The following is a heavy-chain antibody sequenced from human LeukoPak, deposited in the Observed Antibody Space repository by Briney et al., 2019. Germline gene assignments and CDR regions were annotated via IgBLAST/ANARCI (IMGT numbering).Heavy chain of an antibody. CDR1: GFSFSNYA. D-gene: IGHD3-10*01. CDR2: ISYDGTNK. Sequence: GGSLRLSCAASGFSFSNYAMHWVRQAPGKGLECVAVISYDGTNKDYADSVKGRFTISRDNSKNTLYLQMNSLRAEDTAVYYCAKREYYGSGSYAFDIWGQGTMVTVSS. V-gene: IGHV3-30-3*02. J-gene: IGHJ3*02. CDR3: AKREYYGSGSYAFDI.